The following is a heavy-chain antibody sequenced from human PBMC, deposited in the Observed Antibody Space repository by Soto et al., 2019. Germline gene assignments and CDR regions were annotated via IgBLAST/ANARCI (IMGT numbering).Heavy chain of an antibody. D-gene: IGHD3-22*01. CDR3: ARGVDSSGPNDY. V-gene: IGHV4-31*03. CDR1: GGSISSGGYY. Sequence: SETLSLTCTVSGGSISSGGYYWSWIRQHPGKGLEWIGYIYYSGSTYYNQSLKSRVTISVDTSKNQFSLKLSSVTAADTAVYYCARGVDSSGPNDYWGQGTLVTVSS. CDR2: IYYSGST. J-gene: IGHJ4*02.